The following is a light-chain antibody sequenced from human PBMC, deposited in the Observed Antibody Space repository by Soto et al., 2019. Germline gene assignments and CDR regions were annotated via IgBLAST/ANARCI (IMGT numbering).Light chain of an antibody. Sequence: EIVLTQSPGTRSLSPGERATLSCRASQSVSSSYLAWYQQKPGQAPRLLIYGASSRATGIPERFSGRGSGLILTLTISRLEPEVFAVYYCKQYGSSPQFPFGGGTKVEIK. CDR1: QSVSSSY. J-gene: IGKJ4*01. CDR2: GAS. V-gene: IGKV3-20*01. CDR3: KQYGSSPQFP.